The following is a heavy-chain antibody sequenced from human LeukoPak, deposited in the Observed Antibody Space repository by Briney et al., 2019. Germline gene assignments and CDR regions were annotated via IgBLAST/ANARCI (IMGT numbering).Heavy chain of an antibody. CDR2: ISYDGSNK. D-gene: IGHD3-3*01. V-gene: IGHV3-30-3*01. CDR3: ARDRSYDFWSGYSTPDY. CDR1: GFTFSSYA. J-gene: IGHJ4*02. Sequence: GRSLRLSCAASGFTFSSYAMHWVRQAPGKGLEWVAVISYDGSNKYYADSVKGRFTISRDNSKNTLDLQMNSLRAEDTAVYYCARDRSYDFWSGYSTPDYWGQGTLVTVSS.